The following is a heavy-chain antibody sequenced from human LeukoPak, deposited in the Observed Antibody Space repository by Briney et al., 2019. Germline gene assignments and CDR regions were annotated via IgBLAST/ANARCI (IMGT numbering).Heavy chain of an antibody. CDR1: GYTFTGYY. D-gene: IGHD3-22*01. V-gene: IGHV1-2*02. CDR2: INPNSGGT. J-gene: IGHJ5*02. CDR3: AREGYYDSSGSHNWFDP. Sequence: AASVKVSCKASGYTFTGYYMHWVRQAPGQGLEWMGWINPNSGGTNYAQKFQGRVTMTRDTSISTAYMELSRLRSDDTAVYYCAREGYYDSSGSHNWFDPWGQGTLVTVSS.